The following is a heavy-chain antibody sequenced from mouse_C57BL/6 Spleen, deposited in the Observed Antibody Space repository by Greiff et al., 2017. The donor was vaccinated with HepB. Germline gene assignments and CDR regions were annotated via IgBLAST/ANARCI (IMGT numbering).Heavy chain of an antibody. Sequence: QVQLQQSGPELVKPGASVKISCKASGYAFSSSWMNWVKQRPGKGLEWIGRIYPGDGDTNYNGKFKGKATLTADKSSSTAYMQLSSLTSEDSAVYVCAREGGRYGYFDYWGQGTTLTVSS. J-gene: IGHJ2*01. CDR2: IYPGDGDT. D-gene: IGHD1-1*01. CDR3: AREGGRYGYFDY. CDR1: GYAFSSSW. V-gene: IGHV1-82*01.